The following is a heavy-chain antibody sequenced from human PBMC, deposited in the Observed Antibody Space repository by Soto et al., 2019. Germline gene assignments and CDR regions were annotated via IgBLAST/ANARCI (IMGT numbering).Heavy chain of an antibody. CDR1: GYTFTGYY. V-gene: IGHV1-2*04. CDR2: INPNSGGT. CDR3: ARDGRKXYYGSGSYSTHYXYYMDV. J-gene: IGHJ6*03. D-gene: IGHD3-10*01. Sequence: ASVKVSCKASGYTFTGYYMHWVRQAPGQGLEWMGWINPNSGGTNYAQKFQGWVTMTRDTSISTAYMELSRLRSDDTAVYYCARDGRKXYYGSGSYSTHYXYYMDVWGKGTTVTVSS.